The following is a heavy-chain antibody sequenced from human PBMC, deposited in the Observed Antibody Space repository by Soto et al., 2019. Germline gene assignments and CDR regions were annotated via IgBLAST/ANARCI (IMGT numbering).Heavy chain of an antibody. V-gene: IGHV1-69*01. Sequence: QVQLVRSGAEVKKPGSSVKVSCKASGGTFRTYTISWVRQAPGQGLEWMGGITLVFGTADYAQKFQGRVTITADESTSTAYMELSSLRSEDTAVYYCAREGGAPGAFDHWGQGTLVTVSS. J-gene: IGHJ4*02. CDR3: AREGGAPGAFDH. CDR2: ITLVFGTA. D-gene: IGHD7-27*01. CDR1: GGTFRTYT.